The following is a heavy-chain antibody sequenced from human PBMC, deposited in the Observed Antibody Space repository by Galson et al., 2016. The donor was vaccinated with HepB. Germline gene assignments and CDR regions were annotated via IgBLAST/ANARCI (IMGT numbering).Heavy chain of an antibody. Sequence: LRLSCAASGFKFRYFGMHWVRQPPGKGLEWVAVISYDGRYIFYAESVKGRFTISRDNSKNTLSLQMSSLRAEDTAIYYCAKDPLDCNNGACFHLDSWGQGTLATVSS. CDR2: ISYDGRYI. D-gene: IGHD2-8*01. J-gene: IGHJ4*02. CDR3: AKDPLDCNNGACFHLDS. CDR1: GFKFRYFG. V-gene: IGHV3-30*18.